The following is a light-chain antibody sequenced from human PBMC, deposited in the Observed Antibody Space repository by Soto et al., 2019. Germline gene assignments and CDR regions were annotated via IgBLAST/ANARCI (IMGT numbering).Light chain of an antibody. Sequence: DIQMTQSPSSLSASVGDRVTITCRASQSISSHLNWYQQKPGKAPNLLVYGASNLQSGVPSRFSGSGSETDFTLTISGLLLEVFATYYCQHGYKTLTFGQGTRLEI. CDR2: GAS. J-gene: IGKJ5*01. V-gene: IGKV1-39*01. CDR1: QSISSH. CDR3: QHGYKTLT.